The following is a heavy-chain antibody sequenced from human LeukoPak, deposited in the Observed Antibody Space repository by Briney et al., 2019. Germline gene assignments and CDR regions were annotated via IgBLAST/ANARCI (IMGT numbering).Heavy chain of an antibody. V-gene: IGHV4-39*01. CDR3: ARQLRFLEWLSQDPYYMDV. CDR1: GDSINSGNYY. Sequence: SETLSLTCTVSGDSINSGNYYWSWVRQHPGKGLEWIGYIFYSGTTSYNPSLKSRVTISVDTSKNQFSLKLSSVTAADTAVYYCARQLRFLEWLSQDPYYMDVWGKGTTVTVSS. CDR2: IFYSGTT. J-gene: IGHJ6*03. D-gene: IGHD3-3*01.